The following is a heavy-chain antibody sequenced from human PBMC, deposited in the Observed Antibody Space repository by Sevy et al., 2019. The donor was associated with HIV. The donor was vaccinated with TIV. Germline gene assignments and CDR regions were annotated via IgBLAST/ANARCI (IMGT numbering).Heavy chain of an antibody. D-gene: IGHD6-13*01. V-gene: IGHV4-61*01. Sequence: SETLSLTCTVSGGSLSSGSYYWSWIRQPPGKGLEWIGYISYIGSTNYNPSLKSRVIISVDTSKNQLSLRLTSVTAADTAVYYCVRDRIAAAGGYFDNWGQGTLVTVSS. CDR2: ISYIGST. J-gene: IGHJ4*02. CDR3: VRDRIAAAGGYFDN. CDR1: GGSLSSGSYY.